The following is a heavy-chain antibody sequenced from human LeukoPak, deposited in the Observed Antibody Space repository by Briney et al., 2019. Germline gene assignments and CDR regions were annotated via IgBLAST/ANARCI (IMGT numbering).Heavy chain of an antibody. Sequence: PSETLSLTCNVSGDSISSSTYYWGWIRQPPGKGLEWIGSISHSGSTNYNPSLKSRVTISVDTSKNQFSLKLSSVIAADTAVYYCARVKKGDYMDVWGKGTTVTVSS. J-gene: IGHJ6*03. CDR2: ISHSGST. D-gene: IGHD3-16*01. V-gene: IGHV4-39*07. CDR3: ARVKKGDYMDV. CDR1: GDSISSSTYY.